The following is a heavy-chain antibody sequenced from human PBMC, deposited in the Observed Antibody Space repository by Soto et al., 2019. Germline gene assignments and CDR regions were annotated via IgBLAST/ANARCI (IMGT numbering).Heavy chain of an antibody. V-gene: IGHV1-69*13. Sequence: ASVKVSCKASGGTFSSYAISWVRQAPGQGLEWMGGIIPIFGTANYAQKFQGRVTITADESTSTAYMELSSLRSEDTVVYYCASARDYCDSSCYSNWFDPWGPGTLGTVSS. CDR1: GGTFSSYA. J-gene: IGHJ5*02. D-gene: IGHD3-22*01. CDR3: ASARDYCDSSCYSNWFDP. CDR2: IIPIFGTA.